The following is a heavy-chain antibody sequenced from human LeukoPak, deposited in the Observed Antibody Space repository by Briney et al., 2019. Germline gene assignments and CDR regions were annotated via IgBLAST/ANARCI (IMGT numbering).Heavy chain of an antibody. CDR1: EGTFSSYA. CDR2: IIPIFGTA. CDR3: ASYPQYSSSLEPFDY. V-gene: IGHV1-69*01. Sequence: GSSVKVSCKASEGTFSSYAISWVRQAPGQGLEWMGGIIPIFGTANYAQKFQGRVTITADESTSTAYMELSSLRSEDTAVNYCASYPQYSSSLEPFDYWGQGTLVTVSS. D-gene: IGHD6-6*01. J-gene: IGHJ4*02.